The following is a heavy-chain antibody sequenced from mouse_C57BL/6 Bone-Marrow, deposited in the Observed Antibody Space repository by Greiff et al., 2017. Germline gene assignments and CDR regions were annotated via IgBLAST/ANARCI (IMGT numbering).Heavy chain of an antibody. CDR1: GFTFSDYG. D-gene: IGHD2-5*01. V-gene: IGHV5-15*01. J-gene: IGHJ3*01. CDR2: ISNLAYSI. CDR3: ARAYYSNYEGFAY. Sequence: EVHLVESGGGLVQPGGSLKLSCAASGFTFSDYGMAWVRQAPRKGPEWVAFISNLAYSIYYADTVTGRFTISRENAKNTLYLEMSSLRSEDTAMYYCARAYYSNYEGFAYWGQGTLVTVSA.